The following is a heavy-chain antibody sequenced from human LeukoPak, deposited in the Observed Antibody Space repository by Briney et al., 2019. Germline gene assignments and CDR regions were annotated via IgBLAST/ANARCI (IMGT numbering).Heavy chain of an antibody. D-gene: IGHD2-15*01. J-gene: IGHJ4*02. Sequence: ASVKVSCKASGYTFTSYYMHWVRQAPGQGLEWMGMFNPSGGSTNYAQKFQGRVTMTRGMSTSTVYMELSSLRSEDTAVYYCARVFLICSGGSCYEVFDYWGQGTLVTVSS. CDR3: ARVFLICSGGSCYEVFDY. CDR1: GYTFTSYY. V-gene: IGHV1-46*01. CDR2: FNPSGGST.